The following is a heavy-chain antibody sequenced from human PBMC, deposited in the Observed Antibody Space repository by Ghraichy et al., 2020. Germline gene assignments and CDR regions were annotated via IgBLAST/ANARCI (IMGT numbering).Heavy chain of an antibody. V-gene: IGHV4-59*08. Sequence: SETLSLTCTVSGGSISSYYWSWIRQPPGKGLEWIGYIYYSGSTNYNPSLKSRVTISVDTSKNQFSLKLSSVTAADTAVYYCARSSEEGSSSQPYYYYYMDVWGKGTTVTVSS. D-gene: IGHD6-13*01. CDR2: IYYSGST. CDR1: GGSISSYY. CDR3: ARSSEEGSSSQPYYYYYMDV. J-gene: IGHJ6*03.